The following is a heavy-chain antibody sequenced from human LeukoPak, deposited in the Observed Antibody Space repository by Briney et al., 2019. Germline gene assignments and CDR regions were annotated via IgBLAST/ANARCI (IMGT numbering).Heavy chain of an antibody. V-gene: IGHV1-69*13. CDR2: IIPIFGTA. J-gene: IGHJ6*02. D-gene: IGHD6-6*01. Sequence: ASVKVSCKASGGTFISYTISWVRQAPGQGLEWMGGIIPIFGTANYAQKFQGRVTITADESTSTAYMELSSLRSEDTAVYYCARGRYSSSINSMDVWGQGTTVTVSS. CDR3: ARGRYSSSINSMDV. CDR1: GGTFISYT.